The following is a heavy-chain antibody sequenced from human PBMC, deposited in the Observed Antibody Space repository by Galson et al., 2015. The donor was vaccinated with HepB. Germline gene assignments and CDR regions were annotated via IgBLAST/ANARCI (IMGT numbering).Heavy chain of an antibody. CDR1: GFTFSSYA. D-gene: IGHD2-15*01. CDR2: ISYDGSNK. J-gene: IGHJ6*02. Sequence: SLRLSCAASGFTFSSYAMHWVRQAPGKGLEWVAVISYDGSNKYYADSVKGRFTISSDNSKNTLYLQMNSLRAEDTAVYYCARSWSDYYGMDVWGQGTTVTVSS. CDR3: ARSWSDYYGMDV. V-gene: IGHV3-30-3*01.